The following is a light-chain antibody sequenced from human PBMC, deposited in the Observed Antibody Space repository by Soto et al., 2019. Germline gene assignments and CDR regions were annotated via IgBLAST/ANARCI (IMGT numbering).Light chain of an antibody. CDR2: DAS. J-gene: IGKJ5*01. CDR3: QHYDSLPIT. Sequence: DIRMTQSPSTLSAFVGDRVTITCRASQSIVRLLAWYQQKPGKAPKLLIYDASSLEGGVPSRFSGTGSGTDFTLTISRLEPEDFAVFYCQHYDSLPITFGQGTRLEIK. V-gene: IGKV1-5*01. CDR1: QSIVRL.